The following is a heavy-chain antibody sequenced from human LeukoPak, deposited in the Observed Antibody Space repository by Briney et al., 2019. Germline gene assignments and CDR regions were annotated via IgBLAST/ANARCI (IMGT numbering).Heavy chain of an antibody. D-gene: IGHD1-26*01. CDR2: IYWDDK. CDR3: AHSRVGATVFDY. V-gene: IGHV2-5*01. Sequence: SGPTLVNPTQTLTLTCTFSGFSLSTSGVGVGWIRQPPGKALEWLALIYWDDKRYSPSLKSRLTITNDTSKNQVVLTMTNMDPVDTATYYCAHSRVGATVFDYWGQGTLVTVSS. J-gene: IGHJ4*02. CDR1: GFSLSTSGVG.